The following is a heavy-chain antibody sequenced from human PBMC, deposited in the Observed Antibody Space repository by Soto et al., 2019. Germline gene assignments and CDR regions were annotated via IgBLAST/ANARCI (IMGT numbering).Heavy chain of an antibody. CDR2: IVVGSGNT. J-gene: IGHJ6*02. D-gene: IGHD2-15*01. V-gene: IGHV1-58*01. CDR1: GFTFTSSA. Sequence: SVKVSCKASGFTFTSSAVQWVRQARGQRLEWIGWIVVGSGNTNYAQKFQERVTITRDMSTSTAYMELSSLRSEDTAVYYCAARDCSGGSCYRYYYGMDVSGQGTPVPLSS. CDR3: AARDCSGGSCYRYYYGMDV.